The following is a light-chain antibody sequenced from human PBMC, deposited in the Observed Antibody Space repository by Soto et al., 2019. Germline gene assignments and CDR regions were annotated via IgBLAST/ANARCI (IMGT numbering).Light chain of an antibody. J-gene: IGKJ1*01. CDR2: DAS. CDR1: QSAITF. CDR3: QQYNRYAVT. V-gene: IGKV1-5*01. Sequence: HMSEAPAPLSASVLYRGTITLLASQSAITFLAWYQQKPGQAPKLLIYDASTLQSGVPSRFSASGSGTEFALTISGLQPDDFAVYYCQQYNRYAVTFGQGTKVDI.